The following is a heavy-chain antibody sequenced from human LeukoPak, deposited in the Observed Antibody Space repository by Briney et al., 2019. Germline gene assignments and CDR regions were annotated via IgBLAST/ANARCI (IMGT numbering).Heavy chain of an antibody. J-gene: IGHJ4*02. CDR2: IYSGGST. CDR3: ARGAYYYDSSGYYYLDY. CDR1: GFTVSSNY. Sequence: GGSLRLSCAASGFTVSSNYMSWVRQAPGKGLEWVSVIYSGGSTYYADSVKGRFTTSRDNSKNTLYLQMNSLRAEDTAVYYCARGAYYYDSSGYYYLDYWGQGTLVTVSS. D-gene: IGHD3-22*01. V-gene: IGHV3-53*01.